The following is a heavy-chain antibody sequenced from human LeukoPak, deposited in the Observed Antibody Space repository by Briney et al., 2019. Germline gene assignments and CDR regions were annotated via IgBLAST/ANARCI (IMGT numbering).Heavy chain of an antibody. V-gene: IGHV3-21*01. CDR2: ISSSSSYI. CDR3: ARGASYYDFWSAPFDY. CDR1: GFTFSSYS. J-gene: IGHJ4*02. D-gene: IGHD3-3*01. Sequence: PGGSLRLSCAASGFTFSSYSMNWVRQAPGKGLEWVPSISSSSSYIYYADSVKGRFTISRDNAKNSLYLQMNSLRAEDTAVYYCARGASYYDFWSAPFDYWGQGTLVTVSS.